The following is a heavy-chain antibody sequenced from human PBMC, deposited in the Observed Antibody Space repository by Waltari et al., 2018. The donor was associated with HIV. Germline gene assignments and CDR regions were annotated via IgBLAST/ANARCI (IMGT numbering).Heavy chain of an antibody. Sequence: QVQLIQSGAEVKKPGASVKVSCKVFGYTLTELSMHWVRKSPGKGLEWMGGFSTEDDETSYAQTFQGRSTMTEDTSTDSAYRELISLTSEDTAVYYCATGGGTTSIQLYDLDVWGQGTTVTVSS. V-gene: IGHV1-24*01. J-gene: IGHJ6*02. CDR3: ATGGGTTSIQLYDLDV. CDR1: GYTLTELS. D-gene: IGHD1-26*01. CDR2: FSTEDDET.